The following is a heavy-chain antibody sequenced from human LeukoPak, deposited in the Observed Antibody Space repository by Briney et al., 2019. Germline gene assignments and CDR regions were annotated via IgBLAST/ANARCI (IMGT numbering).Heavy chain of an antibody. CDR1: GGSIRGYS. D-gene: IGHD6-13*01. J-gene: IGHJ4*02. CDR2: IYYSGST. Sequence: PSETLSLTCTVSGGSIRGYSGTWFGQPPGKGRGWIGYIYYSGSTNYSPSLKSRVTISVDTSKNQFSLKLSSVTAADTAVYYCARGSSWVKIDYWGQGTLVTVSS. CDR3: ARGSSWVKIDY. V-gene: IGHV4-59*01.